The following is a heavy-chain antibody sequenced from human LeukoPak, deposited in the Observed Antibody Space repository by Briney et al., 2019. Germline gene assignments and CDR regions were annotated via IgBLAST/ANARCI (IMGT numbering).Heavy chain of an antibody. J-gene: IGHJ2*01. Sequence: SATLSLTCTVSGGSISSGASDWGWIRQHPKRGLEWVGYINHSGSTYYNPPLGSRVTMSVDTSKNQFSLKLSSVTAADSAVYYCARAARQGFTMIVVPFFYFDLWGRGTLVTVSS. CDR3: ARAARQGFTMIVVPFFYFDL. CDR2: INHSGST. V-gene: IGHV4-31*03. CDR1: GGSISSGASD. D-gene: IGHD3-22*01.